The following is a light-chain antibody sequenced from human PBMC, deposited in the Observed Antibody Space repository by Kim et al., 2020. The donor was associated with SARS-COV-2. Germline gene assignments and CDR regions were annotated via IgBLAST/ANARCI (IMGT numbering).Light chain of an antibody. Sequence: SVSPGQTASITCSGDKLGDKYACWYQQRPGQSPVLVIYQDRKRPSGIPERFSGANSGNTATLTISGTQAMDEADYYCQAWDSSNVVFGGGTKLTVL. CDR2: QDR. J-gene: IGLJ2*01. CDR3: QAWDSSNVV. V-gene: IGLV3-1*01. CDR1: KLGDKY.